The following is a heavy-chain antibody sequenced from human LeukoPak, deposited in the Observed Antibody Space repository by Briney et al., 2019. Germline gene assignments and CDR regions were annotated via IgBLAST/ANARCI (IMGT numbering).Heavy chain of an antibody. CDR1: GFSFNIYW. D-gene: IGHD1-1*01. CDR2: INHDGSEK. CDR3: ARGGTSPVDY. V-gene: IGHV3-7*01. Sequence: PGGSLRLSCAASGFSFNIYWMSWVRQAPGKRLEWVANINHDGSEKYYVDSVKGRFTISRDNAKNTLYLQINSLTADDTAVYYCARGGTSPVDYWGQGTLVTVSS. J-gene: IGHJ4*02.